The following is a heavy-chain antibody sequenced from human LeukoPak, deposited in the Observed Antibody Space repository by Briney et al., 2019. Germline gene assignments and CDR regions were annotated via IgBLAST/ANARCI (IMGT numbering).Heavy chain of an antibody. V-gene: IGHV4-4*07. CDR3: ARSQASGSPFDY. Sequence: SETLSLTCTVSGGSISTYYWSWIRQPAGKELEWIGNIYRSGSTNYNPSIKSRVTMSVDTSKNQFSLKLSSVTAADTAVYFCARSQASGSPFDYWGQGTLVTVSS. J-gene: IGHJ4*02. D-gene: IGHD3-10*01. CDR1: GGSISTYY. CDR2: IYRSGST.